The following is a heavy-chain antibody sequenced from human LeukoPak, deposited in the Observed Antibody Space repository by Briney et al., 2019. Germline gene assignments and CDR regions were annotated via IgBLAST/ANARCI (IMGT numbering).Heavy chain of an antibody. CDR3: ARASSSWPAYYFDY. CDR1: GYTFTGYY. D-gene: IGHD6-13*01. CDR2: INPNSGGT. V-gene: IGHV1-2*02. J-gene: IGHJ4*02. Sequence: ASVKVSCKASGYTFTGYYIHWVRQAPGQGLEWMGWINPNSGGTNYAQKFQGRVTMTRDTSISTAYIELSRLRSDVTAVYYCARASSSWPAYYFDYWGQGTLVTVSS.